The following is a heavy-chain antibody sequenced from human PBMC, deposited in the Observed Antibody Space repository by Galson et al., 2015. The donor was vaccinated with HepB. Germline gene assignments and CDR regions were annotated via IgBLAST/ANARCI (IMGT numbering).Heavy chain of an antibody. CDR1: GGSISSSSYY. J-gene: IGHJ6*02. V-gene: IGHV4-39*01. D-gene: IGHD2-2*01. CDR2: IYYSGST. Sequence: ETLSLTCTVSGGSISSSSYYWGWIRQPPGKGLEWIGSIYYSGSTYYNPSLKSRVTISVDTSKNQFSLKLSSVTAADTAVYYCARIVVVPAATIYYYYYGMDVWGQGTTVTVSS. CDR3: ARIVVVPAATIYYYYYGMDV.